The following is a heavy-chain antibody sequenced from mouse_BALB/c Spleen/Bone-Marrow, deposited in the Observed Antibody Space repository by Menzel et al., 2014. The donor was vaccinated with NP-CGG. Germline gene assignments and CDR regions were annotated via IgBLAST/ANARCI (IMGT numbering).Heavy chain of an antibody. V-gene: IGHV10S3*01. J-gene: IGHJ4*01. CDR2: VRSKSNNYAT. CDR1: GFTFNTNA. CDR3: VGYGYDH. Sequence: EVQLVESGGGLVQPKGSLKLSCAASGFTFNTNAMNWVRQAPGKGLEWVARVRSKSNNYATYYADSVKDRFTISRDDSQGMLYLQMNNLKTEDTAMYYCVGYGYDHWGQGTSVTVSS. D-gene: IGHD1-1*02.